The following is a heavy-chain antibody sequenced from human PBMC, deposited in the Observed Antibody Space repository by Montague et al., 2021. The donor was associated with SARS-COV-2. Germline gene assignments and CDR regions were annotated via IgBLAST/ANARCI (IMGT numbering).Heavy chain of an antibody. CDR1: GDSMNNYY. CDR3: ARAPIYRSSWYAYFDY. D-gene: IGHD6-13*01. J-gene: IGHJ4*02. V-gene: IGHV4-59*01. Sequence: SETLSLTCTVSGDSMNNYYWSWIRQPPGKGLEWIGYINYSGSTHXNPSLQSRVTLSKDTSKNQFSLRLTSVTAADTAMYFCARAPIYRSSWYAYFDYWGQGILVSVSS. CDR2: INYSGST.